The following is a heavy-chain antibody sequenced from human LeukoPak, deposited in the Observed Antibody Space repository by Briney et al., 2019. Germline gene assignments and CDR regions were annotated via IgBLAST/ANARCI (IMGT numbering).Heavy chain of an antibody. V-gene: IGHV3-21*01. CDR1: GFSFSSYS. D-gene: IGHD5-12*01. CDR2: ITTTSSYI. CDR3: VRELYDSGNVYYYDH. Sequence: GGSLRLSCAASGFSFSSYSFNWVRQAPEKGLEWVSSITTTSSYIWYAASVKGRFTISRDNAQNSLYLQMNSLRVEDTAVYYCVRELYDSGNVYYYDHWGQGTLVTVSS. J-gene: IGHJ4*02.